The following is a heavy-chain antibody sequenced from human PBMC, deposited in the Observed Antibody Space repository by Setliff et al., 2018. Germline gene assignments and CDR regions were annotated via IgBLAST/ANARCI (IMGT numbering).Heavy chain of an antibody. V-gene: IGHV4-59*08. CDR2: IYYGGTT. Sequence: SETLSLTCTVTGASISSYYWSWIRQPPGKGLEWIGYIYYGGTTNYNPSLKSRVSISLDTSKSQFSLRLSSLTAADTAVYYCARHRRDSSGNYFVGLYYFDYWGQGTPVTVSS. CDR1: GASISSYY. D-gene: IGHD3-22*01. CDR3: ARHRRDSSGNYFVGLYYFDY. J-gene: IGHJ4*02.